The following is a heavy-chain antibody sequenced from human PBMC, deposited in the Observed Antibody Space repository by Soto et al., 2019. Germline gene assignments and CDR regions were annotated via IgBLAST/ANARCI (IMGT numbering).Heavy chain of an antibody. CDR3: ASSYYDFWSGSLFYGMDV. V-gene: IGHV4-34*01. Sequence: SETLSLTCAVYGGSFSGYHWSWIRQPPGKGLEWIGEINHSGSTNYNPSLKSRVTISVDTSKNQFSLKLSSVTAADTAVYYCASSYYDFWSGSLFYGMDVWGQGTTVTVSS. CDR1: GGSFSGYH. D-gene: IGHD3-3*01. CDR2: INHSGST. J-gene: IGHJ6*02.